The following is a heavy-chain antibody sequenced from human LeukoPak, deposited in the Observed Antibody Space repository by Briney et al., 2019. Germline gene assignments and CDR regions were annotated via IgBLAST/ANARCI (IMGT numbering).Heavy chain of an antibody. D-gene: IGHD4-17*01. V-gene: IGHV4-30-4*01. Sequence: PSETLSLTCTVSGGSISSGDHYWSWIRQPPGKGLEWIGYIYYSGSTYYNPSLKSRVTISVDTSKNQFSLKLSSVTAADTAVYYCARGGKTTVTSYWYFDLWGRGTLVTVSS. CDR2: IYYSGST. CDR1: GGSISSGDHY. J-gene: IGHJ2*01. CDR3: ARGGKTTVTSYWYFDL.